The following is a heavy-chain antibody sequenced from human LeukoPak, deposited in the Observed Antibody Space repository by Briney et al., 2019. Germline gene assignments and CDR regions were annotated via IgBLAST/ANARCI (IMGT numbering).Heavy chain of an antibody. CDR1: GGTFSSYA. CDR3: ARSGDYPYYFDY. J-gene: IGHJ4*02. D-gene: IGHD4-17*01. CDR2: INPNSGGT. Sequence: ASVKVSCKASGGTFSSYAISWVRQAPGQGLEWMGWINPNSGGTNYAQKFQGRVTMTRDTSISTAYMELSRLRSDDTAVYYCARSGDYPYYFDYWGQGTLVTVSS. V-gene: IGHV1-2*02.